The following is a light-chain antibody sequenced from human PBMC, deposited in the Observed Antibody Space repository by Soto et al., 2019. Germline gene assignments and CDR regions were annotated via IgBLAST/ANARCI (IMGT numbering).Light chain of an antibody. CDR1: QSISSY. J-gene: IGKJ1*01. Sequence: DIQMAQSPSSLSASVGDRVTITCRASQSISSYLNWYQQKPGKAPKLLIYTASSLQSGVPSRFSGSGSGTDFTLTISSLQPEDFATYYCQQSYSTPWTFGLGTKWIS. V-gene: IGKV1-39*01. CDR3: QQSYSTPWT. CDR2: TAS.